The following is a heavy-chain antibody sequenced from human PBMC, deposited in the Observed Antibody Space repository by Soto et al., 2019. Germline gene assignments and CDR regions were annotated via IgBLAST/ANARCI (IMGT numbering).Heavy chain of an antibody. V-gene: IGHV3-74*01. D-gene: IGHD5-18*01. CDR3: AGRYVDTAIFYGMDV. CDR2: INSDGSST. Sequence: GSLRLSCAASGFTFSSYWMHWVRQAPGKGLVWVSRINSDGSSTSYADSVKGRFTISRDNAKNTLYLQMNSLRAEDTAVYYCAGRYVDTAIFYGMDVWGQGTTVTVSS. CDR1: GFTFSSYW. J-gene: IGHJ6*02.